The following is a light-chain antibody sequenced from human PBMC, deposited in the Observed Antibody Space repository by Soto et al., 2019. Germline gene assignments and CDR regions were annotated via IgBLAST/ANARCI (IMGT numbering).Light chain of an antibody. CDR1: NTDLGVYGY. V-gene: IGLV2-14*01. CDR2: DVN. CDR3: LSKISGCIYA. Sequence: QSALAQPASVSGSFGQSITLSCSGPNTDLGVYGYVSWYQHHPGKAPQLLIYDVNIRPSGISDRFSGSKSGDTASLTISGLLPEDEAHYFCLSKISGCIYAFGTGTKLTVL. J-gene: IGLJ1*01.